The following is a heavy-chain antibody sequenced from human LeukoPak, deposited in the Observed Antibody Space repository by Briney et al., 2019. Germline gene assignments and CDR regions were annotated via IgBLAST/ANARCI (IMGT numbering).Heavy chain of an antibody. CDR1: GFTFSSYG. CDR2: ISYDGSNK. V-gene: IGHV3-30*18. Sequence: SGGSLRLSCAASGFTFSSYGMHWVRQAPGKGLEWVAVISYDGSNKYYADSVKGRFTISRDTPKNTLFLQMNSLRAEDTAVYYCAKVILWFGELPDAFDIWGQGTMVTVSS. CDR3: AKVILWFGELPDAFDI. J-gene: IGHJ3*02. D-gene: IGHD3-10*01.